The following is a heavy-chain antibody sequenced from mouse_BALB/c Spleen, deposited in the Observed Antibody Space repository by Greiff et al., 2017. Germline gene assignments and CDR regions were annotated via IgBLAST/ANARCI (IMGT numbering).Heavy chain of an antibody. J-gene: IGHJ4*01. CDR2: ISSGSSTI. CDR3: ARREVYAMDY. V-gene: IGHV5-17*02. Sequence: DVMLVESGGGLVQPGGSRKLSCAASGFTFSSFGMHWVRQAPEKGLEWVAYISSGSSTIYYADTVKGRFTISRDNPKNTLFLQMTSLRSEDTAMYYCARREVYAMDYWGQGTSVTVSS. CDR1: GFTFSSFG.